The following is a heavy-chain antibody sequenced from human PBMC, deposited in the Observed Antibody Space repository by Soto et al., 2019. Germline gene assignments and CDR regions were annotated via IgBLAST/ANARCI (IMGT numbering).Heavy chain of an antibody. CDR3: AREPPGSGWRRGDFDI. D-gene: IGHD6-19*01. J-gene: IGHJ3*02. V-gene: IGHV3-21*01. CDR2: ISSSSSYI. CDR1: GFTFSSYS. Sequence: PGGSLRLSCAASGFTFSSYSMNWVRQAPGKGLEWVSSISSSSSYIYYADSVKGRFTISRDNAKNSLYLQMNSLRAEDTAVYYCAREPPGSGWRRGDFDIWGQGTMVTVSS.